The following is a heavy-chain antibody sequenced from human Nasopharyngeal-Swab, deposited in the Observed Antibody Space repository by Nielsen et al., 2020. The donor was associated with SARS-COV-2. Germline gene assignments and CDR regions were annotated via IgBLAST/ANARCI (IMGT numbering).Heavy chain of an antibody. CDR1: GYSFSNKG. CDR2: ISAYNGNT. CDR3: ASGDVVVPAAMEGYYYYYGMDV. J-gene: IGHJ6*02. Sequence: ASVKVSCKAAGYSFSNKGMAWVRQAPGQGLEWMGWISAYNGNTNYAQKLQGRVTMTTDTSTSTAYMELRSLRSDDTAVYYCASGDVVVPAAMEGYYYYYGMDVWGQGTTVTVSS. D-gene: IGHD2-2*01. V-gene: IGHV1-18*01.